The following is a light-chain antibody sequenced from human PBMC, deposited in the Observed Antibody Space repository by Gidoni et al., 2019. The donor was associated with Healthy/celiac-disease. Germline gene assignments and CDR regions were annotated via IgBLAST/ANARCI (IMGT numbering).Light chain of an antibody. J-gene: IGKJ1*01. V-gene: IGKV4-1*01. Sequence: DIVMSHSPDSLAGSLGERATINCKSSQSVLYSSNNKNYLAWYQQKPGQPPKLLIYWASTRESGVPDRFSGSGSGTDFTLTISSLQAEDVAVYYCQQYYSTPWTFGQGTKVEIK. CDR1: QSVLYSSNNKNY. CDR3: QQYYSTPWT. CDR2: WAS.